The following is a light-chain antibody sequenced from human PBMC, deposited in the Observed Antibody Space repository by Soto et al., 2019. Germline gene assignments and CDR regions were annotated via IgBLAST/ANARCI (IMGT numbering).Light chain of an antibody. CDR3: QYYDNNLRGVL. CDR1: SSNIGAGSD. CDR2: GNK. V-gene: IGLV1-40*01. Sequence: QLVLTQPPSVSGAPGQIVTISCTGSSSNIGAGSDVHWYQQSPGRVPKLLVYGNKHRPSGVPDRFSASKSGTSASLAITGLPADDEADYYCQYYDNNLRGVLFGGGTKLTVL. J-gene: IGLJ2*01.